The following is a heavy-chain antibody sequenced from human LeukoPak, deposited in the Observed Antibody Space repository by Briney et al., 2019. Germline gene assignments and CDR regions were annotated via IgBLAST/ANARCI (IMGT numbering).Heavy chain of an antibody. CDR1: GFTFSSYA. CDR3: AKALASLYYYMDV. CDR2: ISYDGSNK. Sequence: GRSLRLSCAASGFTFSSYAMHWVRQAPGKGLEWVAVISYDGSNKYYADSVKGRFTISRDNSKNTLYLQMNSLRAEDTAVYYCAKALASLYYYMDVWGKGTTVTVSS. V-gene: IGHV3-30-3*01. J-gene: IGHJ6*03.